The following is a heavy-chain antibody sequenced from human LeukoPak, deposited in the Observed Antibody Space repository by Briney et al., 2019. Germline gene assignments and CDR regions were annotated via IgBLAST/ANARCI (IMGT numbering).Heavy chain of an antibody. CDR2: ISSLSGTI. J-gene: IGHJ4*02. D-gene: IGHD3-16*01. V-gene: IGHV3-48*01. Sequence: GGSLRLSCAASGFNFRSYSMNWVRQAPGKGLEWVSYISSLSGTIYYADSVKGRFIISRDNAKSSLFLQMNSLRAEDTSVYYCVGDQGGAVSYWGQGTLVTVSS. CDR3: VGDQGGAVSY. CDR1: GFNFRSYS.